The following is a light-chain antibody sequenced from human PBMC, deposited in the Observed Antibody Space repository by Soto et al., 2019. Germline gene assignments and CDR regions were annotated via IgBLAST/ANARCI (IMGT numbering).Light chain of an antibody. CDR2: GAS. J-gene: IGKJ1*01. CDR1: QSVSSN. CDR3: QQYNNWPPWT. V-gene: IGKV3-15*01. Sequence: EIVMTQSPATLSVSPGERATLSCRASQSVSSNLAWYQQKPGPAPRLLIYGASTMATGIPARFSGSGSGTEFPLTISSLQSEDFAVYYCQQYNNWPPWTFGQGTKVEIK.